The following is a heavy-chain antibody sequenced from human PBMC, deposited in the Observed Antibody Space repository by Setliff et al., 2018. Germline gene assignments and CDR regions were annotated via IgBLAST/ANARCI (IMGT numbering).Heavy chain of an antibody. Sequence: GESLKISCKGSGYTFTNYWIAWVRQMPGNGLEYMGIIYPADSDTTYSPSFQGQVTISADKSINTAYLQWSSLKASDTAIYYCARVGPLTDDAFDIWGQGTMVTV. D-gene: IGHD1-26*01. CDR3: ARVGPLTDDAFDI. V-gene: IGHV5-51*01. CDR2: IYPADSDT. J-gene: IGHJ3*02. CDR1: GYTFTNYW.